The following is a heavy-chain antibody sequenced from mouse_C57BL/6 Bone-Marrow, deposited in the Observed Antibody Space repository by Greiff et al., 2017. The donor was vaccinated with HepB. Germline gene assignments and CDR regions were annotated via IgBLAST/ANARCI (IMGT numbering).Heavy chain of an antibody. D-gene: IGHD3-3*01. J-gene: IGHJ3*01. CDR3: ARGGLFAY. V-gene: IGHV1-81*01. Sequence: VKLVESGAELARPGASVTLSCKASGYTFTSYGISWVKQRTGQGLEWIGEIYPRSGNTYYNEKCKGKATLTADKSSSTAYMELRSLTSEDSSVDFCARGGLFAYWGQGALGPVSA. CDR1: GYTFTSYG. CDR2: IYPRSGNT.